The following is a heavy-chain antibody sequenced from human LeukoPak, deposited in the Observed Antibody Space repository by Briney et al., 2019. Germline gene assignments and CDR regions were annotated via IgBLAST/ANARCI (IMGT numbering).Heavy chain of an antibody. CDR1: GFTFDDYA. CDR2: INWNSGSI. J-gene: IGHJ6*03. D-gene: IGHD1-26*01. V-gene: IGHV3-9*01. CDR3: ARGGGIVGASNRYYYYYMDV. Sequence: HPGGSLRLSCAASGFTFDDYAMHWVRQTPGKGLEWVSGINWNSGSIDYADSVKGRFTISRDNAKNSLYLQMNNLRAGDTALYYCARGGGIVGASNRYYYYYMDVWGKGTTVTISS.